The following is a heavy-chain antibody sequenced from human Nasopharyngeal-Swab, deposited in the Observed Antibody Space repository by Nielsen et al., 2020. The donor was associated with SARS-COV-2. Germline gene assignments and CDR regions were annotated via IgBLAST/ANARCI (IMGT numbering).Heavy chain of an antibody. CDR1: GYTFTSYY. D-gene: IGHD1-1*01. Sequence: ASVKVSCKASGYTFTSYYMNWVRQANGQGLDWMGINNRSGGSTRHAQKFQGRVTMTRDTSTITVYMELSSPKSEYTAVYYCAREQLRDDAFDIWGQGTMVTVSS. CDR2: NNRSGGST. V-gene: IGHV1-46*01. CDR3: AREQLRDDAFDI. J-gene: IGHJ3*02.